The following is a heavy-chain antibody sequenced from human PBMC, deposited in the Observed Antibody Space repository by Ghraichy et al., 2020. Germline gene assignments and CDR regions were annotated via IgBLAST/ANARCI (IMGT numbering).Heavy chain of an antibody. Sequence: GGSLRLSCAASGFTFNTYSMSWVRQAPGKGLEWVSYINSGSITIYYADSVKGRFTISRDNAKNSLYLQMNSLTAEDTAVYYCAKGWSGSRRYYGMDVWGQGTTVTVSS. CDR2: INSGSITI. J-gene: IGHJ6*02. CDR3: AKGWSGSRRYYGMDV. V-gene: IGHV3-48*01. D-gene: IGHD1-26*01. CDR1: GFTFNTYS.